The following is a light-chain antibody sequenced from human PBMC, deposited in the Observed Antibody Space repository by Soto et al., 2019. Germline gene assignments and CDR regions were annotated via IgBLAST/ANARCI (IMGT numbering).Light chain of an antibody. J-gene: IGKJ1*01. CDR3: LQHNNYPWT. CDR1: QSVTSY. CDR2: DVS. Sequence: EIVLTQSPATLSLSPGERATLSCRASQSVTSYLAWYQQKPGQAPRLLIYDVSNRASGIPARFSGSGSETDFTLTISSLQPEDFATYYCLQHNNYPWTFGQGTKVEIK. V-gene: IGKV3-11*01.